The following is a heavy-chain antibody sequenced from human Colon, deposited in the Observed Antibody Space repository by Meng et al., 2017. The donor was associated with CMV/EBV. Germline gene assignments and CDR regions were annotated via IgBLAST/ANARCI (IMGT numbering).Heavy chain of an antibody. J-gene: IGHJ6*02. CDR1: GYNFNDYF. Sequence: ASVKVSCKTSGYNFNDYFMHWVRQAPGQGLEWMAWINPKSGATNYGQKFQGRVTLTRDTPINTAYMELSRLRSDDTAIFYCARGEPTGALDVWGQGTTVTVSS. CDR3: ARGEPTGALDV. V-gene: IGHV1-2*02. D-gene: IGHD1-26*01. CDR2: INPKSGAT.